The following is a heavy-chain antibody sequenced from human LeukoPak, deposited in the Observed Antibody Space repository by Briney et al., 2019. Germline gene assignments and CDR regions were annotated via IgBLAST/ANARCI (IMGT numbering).Heavy chain of an antibody. V-gene: IGHV4-61*01. CDR1: GGSVGSGSYY. CDR3: ARAGDSSGTYYFDY. J-gene: IGHJ4*02. Sequence: PSETLSLTCTVSGGSVGSGSYYWSWLRQPPGKGLEWIGYIYYSGSTNYDPSLKSRVTISVDTSKNQFSLKLSSVTAADTAVYYCARAGDSSGTYYFDYWGQGTLVTVSS. D-gene: IGHD6-19*01. CDR2: IYYSGST.